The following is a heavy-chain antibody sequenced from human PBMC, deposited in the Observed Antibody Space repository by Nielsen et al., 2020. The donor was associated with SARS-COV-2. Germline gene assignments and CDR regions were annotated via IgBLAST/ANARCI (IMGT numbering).Heavy chain of an antibody. CDR1: GGSFSGYY. CDR3: ARGRSGAAAGTGGDY. Sequence: SETLSLTCAVYGGSFSGYYWSWIRQPPGKGLEWIGEINHSGSTNYNPSLKSRVTISVDTSKNQFSLKLSSVTAADTAVYYCARGRSGAAAGTGGDYWGQGTLVTVSS. D-gene: IGHD6-13*01. V-gene: IGHV4-34*01. J-gene: IGHJ4*02. CDR2: INHSGST.